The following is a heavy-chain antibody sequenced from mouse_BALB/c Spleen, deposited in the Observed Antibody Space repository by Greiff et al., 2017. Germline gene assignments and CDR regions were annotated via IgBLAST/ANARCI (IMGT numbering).Heavy chain of an antibody. CDR2: INPYNDGT. D-gene: IGHD4-1*01. V-gene: IGHV1-14*01. Sequence: VQLQQSGPELVKPGASVKMSCKASGYTFTSYVMHWVKQKPGQGLEWIGYINPYNDGTKYNEKFKGKATLTSDKSSSTAYMELSSLTSEDSAVYYCARVGLTGYFDVWGAGTTVTVSS. J-gene: IGHJ1*01. CDR3: ARVGLTGYFDV. CDR1: GYTFTSYV.